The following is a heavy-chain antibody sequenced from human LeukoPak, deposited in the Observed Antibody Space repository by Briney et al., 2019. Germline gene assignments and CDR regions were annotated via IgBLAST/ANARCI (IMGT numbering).Heavy chain of an antibody. CDR2: IKPDGNER. D-gene: IGHD6-19*01. J-gene: IGHJ4*02. V-gene: IGHV3-7*01. Sequence: GGSLRLSCAASGFTFTTYWMTWVRQAPGKGLEWVGNIKPDGNERYYVDSVKGRFTISRDNAKNSLYLQMNSLRVDDTAVYHCARAGGWYPGDYWGQGTLVTVSS. CDR3: ARAGGWYPGDY. CDR1: GFTFTTYW.